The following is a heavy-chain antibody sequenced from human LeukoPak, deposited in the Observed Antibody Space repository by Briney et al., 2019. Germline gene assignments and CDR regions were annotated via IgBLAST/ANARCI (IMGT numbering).Heavy chain of an antibody. V-gene: IGHV3-11*01. CDR2: ISSSGSTI. CDR1: GFTFSDYY. J-gene: IGHJ4*02. D-gene: IGHD3-22*01. CDR3: ARAGTVTYYYDSSGYYYGY. Sequence: GSLRLSCAASGFTFSDYYMSWIRQAPGKGLEWVSYISSSGSTIYYADSVKGRFTISRDNAENSLYLQMNSLRAEDTAVYYCARAGTVTYYYDSSGYYYGYWGQGTLVTVSS.